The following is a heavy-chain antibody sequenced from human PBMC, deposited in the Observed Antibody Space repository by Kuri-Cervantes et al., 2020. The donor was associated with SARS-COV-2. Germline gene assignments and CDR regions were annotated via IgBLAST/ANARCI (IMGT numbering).Heavy chain of an antibody. CDR3: ALVVIPYYFDY. CDR2: ISGDGGST. J-gene: IGHJ4*02. D-gene: IGHD3-22*01. V-gene: IGHV3-43*02. Sequence: LSLTCAASGFTFDDYAMHWVRQAPGKGLEWVSLISGDGGSTYYADSVKGRFPIYRHNAKNSLYLQLNRLRAEDTAVYYCALVVIPYYFDYWGQGTLVTVSS. CDR1: GFTFDDYA.